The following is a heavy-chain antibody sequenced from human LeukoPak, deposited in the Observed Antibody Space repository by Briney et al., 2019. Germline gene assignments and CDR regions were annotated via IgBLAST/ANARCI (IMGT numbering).Heavy chain of an antibody. CDR1: GFTFSSYS. Sequence: GGFLRLSCAASGFTFSSYSMNWVRQAPGKGLEWVSSISSSSSYIYYADSVKGRFTISRDNSKNTLYLQMNSLRAEDTAVYYCAKASYGGTLYYFDYWGQGTLVTVSS. V-gene: IGHV3-21*04. J-gene: IGHJ4*02. CDR3: AKASYGGTLYYFDY. CDR2: ISSSSSYI. D-gene: IGHD4-23*01.